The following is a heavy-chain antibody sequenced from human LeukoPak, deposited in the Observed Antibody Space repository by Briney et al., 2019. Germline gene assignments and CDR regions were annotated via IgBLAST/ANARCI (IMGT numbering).Heavy chain of an antibody. CDR2: IFPGDSDT. CDR1: GYSFTNYW. Sequence: GESLKISCKGSGYSFTNYWIGRVRQMPGKGLEWMATIFPGDSDTRYSPSFQGQVTISADRSISTAYLQWSSLKASDTAMYYCASLRSYSDAFDIWGQGTMVTVSS. V-gene: IGHV5-51*01. D-gene: IGHD2-21*01. CDR3: ASLRSYSDAFDI. J-gene: IGHJ3*02.